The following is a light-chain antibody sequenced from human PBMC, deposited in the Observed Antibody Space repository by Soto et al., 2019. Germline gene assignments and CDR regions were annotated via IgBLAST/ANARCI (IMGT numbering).Light chain of an antibody. CDR3: HTYNSYSLHT. Sequence: DIQMTQSPSTLSASVGDRITITCRASQSVSRRLAWFQQKPGKAPKLLIYDSSSLESGVPSRFISRRSGTEFTLTISSLQPNDCATYYCHTYNSYSLHTFSQGTKLEIK. CDR1: QSVSRR. V-gene: IGKV1-5*01. CDR2: DSS. J-gene: IGKJ2*01.